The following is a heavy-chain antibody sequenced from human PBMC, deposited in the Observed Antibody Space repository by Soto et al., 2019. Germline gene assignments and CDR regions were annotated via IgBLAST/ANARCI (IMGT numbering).Heavy chain of an antibody. Sequence: PGGSLRLSCAASGFTFSSYAVSWVRQAPGKGLEWVSAISGSGGSTYYADSVKGRFTISRDNSKNTLYLQMNSLRAEDTAVYYCAKGPLRASGFTVTASPADYWGQGTLVTVSS. J-gene: IGHJ4*02. CDR2: ISGSGGST. V-gene: IGHV3-23*01. CDR1: GFTFSSYA. CDR3: AKGPLRASGFTVTASPADY. D-gene: IGHD4-17*01.